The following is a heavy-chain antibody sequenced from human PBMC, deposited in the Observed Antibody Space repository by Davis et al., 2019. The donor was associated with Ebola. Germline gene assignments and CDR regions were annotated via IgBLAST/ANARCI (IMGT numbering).Heavy chain of an antibody. Sequence: GGSLRLSCAASGFTFSGPAMHWVRQASGKGLEWVGRIRSKANSYATAYAASVKGRFTISRDDSKNTAYLQMNSLKTEDTAVYYCTTGVFGWELLGEDYWGQGTLVTVSS. J-gene: IGHJ4*02. CDR3: TTGVFGWELLGEDY. CDR2: IRSKANSYAT. V-gene: IGHV3-73*01. D-gene: IGHD1-26*01. CDR1: GFTFSGPA.